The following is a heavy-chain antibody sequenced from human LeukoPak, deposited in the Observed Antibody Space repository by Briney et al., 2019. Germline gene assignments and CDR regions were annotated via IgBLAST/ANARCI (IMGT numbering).Heavy chain of an antibody. V-gene: IGHV1-18*01. CDR3: ARYCSSTSCYTVNYYYGMDV. D-gene: IGHD2-2*02. CDR2: ISAYNGNT. Sequence: ASVKVSCKASGYTSTSYGISWVRQAPGQGLEWMGWISAYNGNTNYAQKLQGRVTMTTDTSTSTAYMELRSLRSDDTAVYYCARYCSSTSCYTVNYYYGMDVWGQGTTVTVSS. J-gene: IGHJ6*02. CDR1: GYTSTSYG.